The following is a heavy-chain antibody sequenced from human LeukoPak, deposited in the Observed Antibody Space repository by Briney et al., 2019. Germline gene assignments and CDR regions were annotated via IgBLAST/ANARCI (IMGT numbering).Heavy chain of an antibody. CDR3: AKESGKFDY. CDR1: GFTFSSYV. V-gene: IGHV3-43*02. Sequence: GGSLRLSCAASGFTFSSYVMHWVRQAPGKGLEWVSLISADGGSTFSADSVKGRFSISRDNSKNSLYLQMNSLRSEDTAMYYCAKESGKFDYWGQGTLVAVSS. J-gene: IGHJ4*02. CDR2: ISADGGST.